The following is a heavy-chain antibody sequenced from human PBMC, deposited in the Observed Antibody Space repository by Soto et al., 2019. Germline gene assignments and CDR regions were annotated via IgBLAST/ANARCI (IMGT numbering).Heavy chain of an antibody. CDR1: GGSFSGYY. D-gene: IGHD6-13*01. CDR2: INHSGST. J-gene: IGHJ4*02. V-gene: IGHV4-34*01. Sequence: SETLSLTCAVYGGSFSGYYWSWIRQPPGKGLEWIGEINHSGSTNYNPSLKSRVTISVDTSQNQFSLKLSSVTAADTAVYYCARGTPYSSSWYYSPFLDYWGQGTLVTVSS. CDR3: ARGTPYSSSWYYSPFLDY.